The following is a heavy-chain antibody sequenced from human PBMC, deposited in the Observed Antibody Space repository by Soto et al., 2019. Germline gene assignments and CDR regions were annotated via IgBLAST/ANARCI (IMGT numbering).Heavy chain of an antibody. J-gene: IGHJ5*02. V-gene: IGHV4-4*07. D-gene: IGHD1-1*01. CDR1: GASISGFY. Sequence: SENLSLTCTVSGASISGFYWSWIRKSAGKGLEWIGRIYATGTTDYNPSLKSRVMMSVDTSKKQFSLKLRSVTAADTAVYYCVRDGTKTLRDWFDPWGQ. CDR2: IYATGTT. CDR3: VRDGTKTLRDWFDP.